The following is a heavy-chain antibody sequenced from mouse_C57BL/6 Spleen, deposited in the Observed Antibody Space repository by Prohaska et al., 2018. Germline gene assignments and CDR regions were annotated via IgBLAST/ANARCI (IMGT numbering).Heavy chain of an antibody. CDR3: TPYGSSYEDAMDY. D-gene: IGHD1-1*01. CDR2: IRLKSDNYAT. Sequence: EVKLEESGGGLVQPGGSMKLSCVTSGFTFSNYWMNWVRQSPEKGLEWVAQIRLKSDNYATHYAESVKGRFTISRDDYKSSVYLQMNNLRAEDTGIYYCTPYGSSYEDAMDYWGQGTSVTVSS. J-gene: IGHJ4*01. CDR1: GFTFSNYW. V-gene: IGHV6-3*01.